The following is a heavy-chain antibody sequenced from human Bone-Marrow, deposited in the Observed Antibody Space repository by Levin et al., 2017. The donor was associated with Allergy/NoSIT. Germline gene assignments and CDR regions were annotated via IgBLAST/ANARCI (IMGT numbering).Heavy chain of an antibody. CDR3: ARASYGSGTYYHYFDY. CDR1: GDSISSGRYY. Sequence: PSETLSLTCTVSGDSISSGRYYWSWIRQSPAKGLEWIGRIFPTKSTNYNSSFKSRVTISLDKSKNQFSLSLRSATAADTAVYFCARASYGSGTYYHYFDYWGQGSLITVSS. D-gene: IGHD3-10*01. J-gene: IGHJ4*02. V-gene: IGHV4-61*02. CDR2: IFPTKST.